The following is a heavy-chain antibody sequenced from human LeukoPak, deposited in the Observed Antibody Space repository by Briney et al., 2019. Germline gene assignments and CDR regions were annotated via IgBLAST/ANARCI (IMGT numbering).Heavy chain of an antibody. D-gene: IGHD3-22*01. CDR2: ITGSGGYT. V-gene: IGHV3-23*01. CDR3: AKQSLYDSSGHFHY. J-gene: IGHJ4*02. Sequence: GGSLRLSCAASGFTLSSYAMTWVRQAPGKGLEWVSTITGSGGYTYYADSVKGRFTISRDNSKNTLFLRMNSLRAEDTAVYFCAKQSLYDSSGHFHYWGQGTLVTVSS. CDR1: GFTLSSYA.